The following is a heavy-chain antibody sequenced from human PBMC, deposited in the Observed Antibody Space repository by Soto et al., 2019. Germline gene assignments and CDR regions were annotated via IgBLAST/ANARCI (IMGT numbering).Heavy chain of an antibody. CDR2: ISYDGSNK. V-gene: IGHV3-30*18. J-gene: IGHJ4*02. D-gene: IGHD5-18*01. CDR1: GVTFCSYG. Sequence: GGCLRLSCAASGVTFCSYGMHWVRKAPGKGLEWVAVISYDGSNKYYADSVKGRFTISRDNSKNTLYLQMNSLRAEDTAVYYCAKGGYSYGYFDYWGQGTLVTVSS. CDR3: AKGGYSYGYFDY.